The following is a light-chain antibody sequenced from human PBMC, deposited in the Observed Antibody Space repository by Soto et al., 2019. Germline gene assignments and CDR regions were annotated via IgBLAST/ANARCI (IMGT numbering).Light chain of an antibody. CDR3: QQRSSWPIT. Sequence: EIVLTQSPGTLSLSPGERATLSGGASQTVSRYLAWYQQKPGQAPRLLIYDASNRATGIPARFSGSGSGTDFTLTISSLEPEDFAVYYCQQRSSWPITFGQGTRLEIK. CDR2: DAS. J-gene: IGKJ5*01. V-gene: IGKV3-11*01. CDR1: QTVSRY.